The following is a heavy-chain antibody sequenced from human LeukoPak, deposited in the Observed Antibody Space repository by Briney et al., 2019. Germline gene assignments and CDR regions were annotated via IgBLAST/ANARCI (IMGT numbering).Heavy chain of an antibody. V-gene: IGHV3-23*01. CDR2: ITGSGGRT. CDR1: GFTFSSYA. J-gene: IGHJ4*02. Sequence: GGSLRLSCAASGFTFSSYAMNWVRQAPGKGLEWVSAITGSGGRTYYADSVKGRFTISRDNSKNTLYLQMNSLRAEDTAVYYCARATYGGNSLDYWGQGTLVTVSS. CDR3: ARATYGGNSLDY. D-gene: IGHD4-23*01.